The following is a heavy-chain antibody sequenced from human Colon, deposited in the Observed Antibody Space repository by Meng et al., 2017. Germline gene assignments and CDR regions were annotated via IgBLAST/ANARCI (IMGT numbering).Heavy chain of an antibody. J-gene: IGHJ4*02. Sequence: GESLKISCAASGFTFIEYWMSWVRQAPGKGLEWVANIKGDGSERRYADFVEGRFIISRDNARNTLYLQMNSLRVEDAAVYYCVRDFVGYWGQETPGTVSS. V-gene: IGHV3-7*01. CDR2: IKGDGSER. CDR3: VRDFVGY. D-gene: IGHD6-6*01. CDR1: GFTFIEYW.